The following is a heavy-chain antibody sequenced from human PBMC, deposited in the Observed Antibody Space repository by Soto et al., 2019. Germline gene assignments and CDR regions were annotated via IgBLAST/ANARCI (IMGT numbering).Heavy chain of an antibody. D-gene: IGHD3-9*01. CDR1: GFTFSSYW. Sequence: PGGSLRLSCTASGFTFSSYWMNWVRQAPGKGLVWVSRINSDGSTTTYADSVKGRFTISRDNAKTTLYLQMNSLRAEDTALYYCARGRGDWFRFDYWGQGALVTVSS. CDR3: ARGRGDWFRFDY. CDR2: INSDGSTT. J-gene: IGHJ4*02. V-gene: IGHV3-74*01.